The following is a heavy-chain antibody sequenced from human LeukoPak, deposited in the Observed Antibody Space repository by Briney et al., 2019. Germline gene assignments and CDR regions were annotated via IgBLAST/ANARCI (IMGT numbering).Heavy chain of an antibody. CDR2: IYYSGST. V-gene: IGHV4-39*01. J-gene: IGHJ4*02. D-gene: IGHD6-13*01. Sequence: SETLSLTCTVSGGSISGSSYYWGWIRQPPGKGLEWIGSIYYSGSTYYNPSLKSRVTISVDTSKNQFSLKLSSVTAADTAVYYCAFSSSWRQYYFDYWGQGTLVTVSS. CDR3: AFSSSWRQYYFDY. CDR1: GGSISGSSYY.